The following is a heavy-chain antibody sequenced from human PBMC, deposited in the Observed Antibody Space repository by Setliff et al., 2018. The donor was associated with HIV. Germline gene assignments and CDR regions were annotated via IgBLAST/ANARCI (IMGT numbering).Heavy chain of an antibody. CDR3: ARGLPTTGPDF. V-gene: IGHV4-59*01. J-gene: IGHJ4*02. D-gene: IGHD2-8*01. Sequence: PSETLSLTCTVSGGSISSYYWSWIRQPPGKGLEWIGYIYYSGSTNYNPSLKSRVTISVDTSKNQFSLKLRSVTAADTAVYYCARGLPTTGPDFWGQGTLVTVSS. CDR1: GGSISSYY. CDR2: IYYSGST.